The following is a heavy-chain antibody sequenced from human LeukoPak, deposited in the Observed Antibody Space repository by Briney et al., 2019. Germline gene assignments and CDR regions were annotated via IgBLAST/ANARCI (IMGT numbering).Heavy chain of an antibody. CDR1: GGSISSYY. CDR3: ARDLNHWFDP. V-gene: IGHV4-59*01. Sequence: SETLSLTCTVSGGSISSYYWSWIRQPPGKGLEWIGYIYYSGSTNYNPSLKSRVTISVDTSKYQFSLKLGSVTAADTAVYYCARDLNHWFDPWGQGTLVTVSS. J-gene: IGHJ5*02. CDR2: IYYSGST.